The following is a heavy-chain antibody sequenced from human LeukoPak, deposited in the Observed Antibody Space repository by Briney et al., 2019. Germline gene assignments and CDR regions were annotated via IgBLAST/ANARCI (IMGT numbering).Heavy chain of an antibody. CDR2: INTNTGNP. CDR3: ARERRSSSPGEQQLVRAFDI. J-gene: IGHJ3*02. V-gene: IGHV7-4-1*02. Sequence: ASVTVSCTASGYTFTNYAMNWVRQAPGQGLEWMGWINTNTGNPTYAQGFTGRFVFSLDTSVSTAYLQISSLKAEDTAMYYCARERRSSSPGEQQLVRAFDIWGQGTMVTVSS. D-gene: IGHD6-13*01. CDR1: GYTFTNYA.